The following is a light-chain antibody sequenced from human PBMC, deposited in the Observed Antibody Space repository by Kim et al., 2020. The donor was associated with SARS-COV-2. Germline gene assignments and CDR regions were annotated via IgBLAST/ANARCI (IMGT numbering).Light chain of an antibody. J-gene: IGLJ2*01. CDR3: AAWDDSLSGVL. V-gene: IGLV1-44*01. CDR1: SSNIGIKT. Sequence: GQRVTISWSGSSSNIGIKTVNRYQQVPGTAPKLLIYGTDQRPSGVPDRFSGSKSGTSAALAISGLQSEDEADYYCAAWDDSLSGVLFGGGTKLTVL. CDR2: GTD.